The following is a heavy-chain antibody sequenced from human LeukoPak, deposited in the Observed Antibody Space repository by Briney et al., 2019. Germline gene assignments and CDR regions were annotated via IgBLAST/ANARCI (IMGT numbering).Heavy chain of an antibody. CDR2: MYHTGST. CDR3: ARRVTSNWFDP. J-gene: IGHJ5*02. V-gene: IGHV4-59*08. CDR1: GASISSYY. Sequence: SETLSLTCTVSGASISSYYWSWMRQPPGKGLEWIGYMYHTGSTNYNPSLKSRVTISVDTSKNQFSLRLSSVTATDTAVYYCARRVTSNWFDPWGQGTLVTVSS. D-gene: IGHD2-21*02.